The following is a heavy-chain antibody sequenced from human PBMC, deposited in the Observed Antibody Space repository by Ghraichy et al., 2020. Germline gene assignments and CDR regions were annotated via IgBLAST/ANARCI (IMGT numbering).Heavy chain of an antibody. CDR1: GGSISSYY. J-gene: IGHJ4*02. CDR3: ASSSPKIAGGFDY. CDR2: IYYSGST. Sequence: SETLSLTCTVSGGSISSYYWSWIRQPPGKGLEWIGYIYYSGSTNYNPSLKSRVTISVDTSKNQFSLKLSSVTAADTAVYYCASSSPKIAGGFDYWGQGTLVTVSS. V-gene: IGHV4-59*01. D-gene: IGHD2-21*01.